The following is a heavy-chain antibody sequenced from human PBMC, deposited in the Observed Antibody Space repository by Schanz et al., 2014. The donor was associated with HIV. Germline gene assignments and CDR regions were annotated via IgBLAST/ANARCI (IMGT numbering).Heavy chain of an antibody. CDR1: GFSFLRYE. CDR2: ISESGGRT. D-gene: IGHD3-22*01. J-gene: IGHJ4*02. Sequence: EVQLLESGGGLVQPGGSLRISCVASGFSFLRYEMSWVRQAPGKGLEWVSSISESGGRTYYADSVNGRFTISRDNSKNTLSLQMTALRTEDTAIYYCAKPEYDSSGNSQTHFDYWGQGTLVSVFS. V-gene: IGHV3-23*01. CDR3: AKPEYDSSGNSQTHFDY.